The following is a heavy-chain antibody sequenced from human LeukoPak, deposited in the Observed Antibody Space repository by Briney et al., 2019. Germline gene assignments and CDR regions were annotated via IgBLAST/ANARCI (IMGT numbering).Heavy chain of an antibody. CDR3: ARDLRAAAGIKLGMDV. Sequence: ASVKVSCKASGYTFTSYDINWVRQATGQGLEWMGWMNPNSGNTGYAQKFQGRVTMTRNTSISTAYMELRSLRSDDTAVYYCARDLRAAAGIKLGMDVWGQGTTVTVSS. CDR1: GYTFTSYD. CDR2: MNPNSGNT. D-gene: IGHD6-13*01. J-gene: IGHJ6*02. V-gene: IGHV1-8*01.